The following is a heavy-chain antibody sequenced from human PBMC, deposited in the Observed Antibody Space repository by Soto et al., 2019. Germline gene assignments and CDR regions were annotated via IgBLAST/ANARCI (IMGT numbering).Heavy chain of an antibody. CDR2: ISGSGGST. D-gene: IGHD6-19*01. CDR3: AKVPAVAGYYFDY. CDR1: GFTFSSYA. Sequence: EVQLLESGGGFVQPGGSLRLSCAASGFTFSSYAMSWVRQAPGKGLEWVSAISGSGGSTYYADSVKGRFTISRDNSKNTLYLQMNSLRAEDTAVYYCAKVPAVAGYYFDYWGQGTLVTVSS. J-gene: IGHJ4*02. V-gene: IGHV3-23*01.